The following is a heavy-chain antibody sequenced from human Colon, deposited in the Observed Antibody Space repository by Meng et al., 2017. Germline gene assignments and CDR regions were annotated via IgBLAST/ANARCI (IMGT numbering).Heavy chain of an antibody. V-gene: IGHV3-74*01. CDR3: TNDRLTH. CDR2: VDPDENYP. CDR1: GFTFTDHW. J-gene: IGHJ1*01. D-gene: IGHD1-1*01. Sequence: GESLKISCTASGFTFTDHWMHWVRQGPGKGLVWVSRVDPDENYPRYADSVKGRFTISRDNAKNTVFLQMNGLRAEDTGLYFCTNDRLTHRGQGAQVTVSS.